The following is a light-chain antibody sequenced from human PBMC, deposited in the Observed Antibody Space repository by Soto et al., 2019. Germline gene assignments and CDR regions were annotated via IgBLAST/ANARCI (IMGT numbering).Light chain of an antibody. CDR2: EGS. J-gene: IGLJ1*01. CDR1: SRDVGSYNL. V-gene: IGLV2-23*01. CDR3: CSYAGDSTYV. Sequence: QSALTQPASVSGSPGQSIAISCTGTSRDVGSYNLVSWYQQHPGKAPKVMIYEGSKRPSGVSDRFSGSKSGNTASLTISGLQADDEADYYCCSYAGDSTYVFGTGTKLTVL.